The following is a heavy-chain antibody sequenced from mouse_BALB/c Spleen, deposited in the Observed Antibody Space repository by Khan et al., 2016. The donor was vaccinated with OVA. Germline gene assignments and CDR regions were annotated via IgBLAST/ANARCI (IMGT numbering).Heavy chain of an antibody. V-gene: IGHV2-6-1*01. CDR3: ARQPYYHYNIMDY. CDR1: GFSLTTYG. D-gene: IGHD2-10*01. CDR2: IWSDGTT. J-gene: IGHJ4*01. Sequence: QVQLKQSGPGLAAPSQSLSITCTISGFSLTTYGVHWVRQPPGKGLEWLVVIWSDGTTNYNSALKSRLTITKDNSQSQVFLKMNSLQPDDTAIYFCARQPYYHYNIMDYWGQGTSVTVSS.